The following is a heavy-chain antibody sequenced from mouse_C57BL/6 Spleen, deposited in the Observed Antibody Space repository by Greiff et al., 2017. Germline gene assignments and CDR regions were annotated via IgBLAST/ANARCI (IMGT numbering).Heavy chain of an antibody. Sequence: QVQLQQSGPELVKPGASVKISCKASGYAFSSSWMNWVKQRPGKGLEWIGRIYPGDGNTNYNGKFKDKATLTADKSSSTASMQLRSLTSEDSAVDFCARGGLYDGYYNYYAMDYWGQGTSVTVSS. CDR3: ARGGLYDGYYNYYAMDY. D-gene: IGHD2-3*01. CDR2: IYPGDGNT. CDR1: GYAFSSSW. V-gene: IGHV1-82*01. J-gene: IGHJ4*01.